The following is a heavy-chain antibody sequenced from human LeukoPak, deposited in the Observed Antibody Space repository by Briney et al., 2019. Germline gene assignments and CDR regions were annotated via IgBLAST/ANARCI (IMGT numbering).Heavy chain of an antibody. V-gene: IGHV4-59*01. Sequence: ETLSLTCTVSGASINNYYWSWVRQPPLKGLEWIGYIYSTGDTSYNPSLESRVSISMDTSKNHFSLEITSVTAEDTAVYYCARSPSYCSGGSCYSDHFDYWGQGTLVTVSS. CDR1: GASINNYY. CDR3: ARSPSYCSGGSCYSDHFDY. D-gene: IGHD2-15*01. J-gene: IGHJ4*02. CDR2: IYSTGDT.